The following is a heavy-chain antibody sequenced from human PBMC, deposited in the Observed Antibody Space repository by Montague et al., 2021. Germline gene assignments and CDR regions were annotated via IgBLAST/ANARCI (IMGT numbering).Heavy chain of an antibody. CDR2: VNGDGTSI. J-gene: IGHJ3*02. CDR3: VKGGYYSYDALEI. D-gene: IGHD3-22*01. Sequence: SLRLSCAASGFIFYKSWMHWVRQAPGKGPEWVSRVNGDGTSITYVDSVKGRFTVSRDNAKNTMYVQMNTLRAEDTAVYYCVKGGYYSYDALEIWGQGTVVTVSS. V-gene: IGHV3-74*03. CDR1: GFIFYKSW.